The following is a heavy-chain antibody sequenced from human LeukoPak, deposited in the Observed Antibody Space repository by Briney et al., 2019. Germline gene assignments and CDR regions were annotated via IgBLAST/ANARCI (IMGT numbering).Heavy chain of an antibody. D-gene: IGHD6-6*01. CDR3: ARLYSSSSGLRASDY. V-gene: IGHV3-48*04. J-gene: IGHJ4*02. Sequence: GRSLRLSCTASGFTLSSFGMHWVRQAPGKGLEWVSYISSRGTTTYYADSVKGRFTISRDDAKNSLYLHMNSLRVEDTAVYYCARLYSSSSGLRASDYWGQGTLVTVSS. CDR2: ISSRGTTT. CDR1: GFTLSSFG.